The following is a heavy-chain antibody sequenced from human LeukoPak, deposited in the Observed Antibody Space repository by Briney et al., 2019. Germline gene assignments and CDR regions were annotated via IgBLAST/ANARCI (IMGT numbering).Heavy chain of an antibody. J-gene: IGHJ4*02. CDR1: GFTFSNYA. CDR3: AKRDFYDSSAYYYFYYFDH. V-gene: IGHV3-23*01. CDR2: ISESGSTT. Sequence: GGSLRLSCLASGFTFSNYAMNWVRQAPGKGLEWVSTISESGSTTYYADSVKGRFTISGDNSKNTLYLQMNSLRAEDTAVYYCAKRDFYDSSAYYYFYYFDHWGQGTLVTVSS. D-gene: IGHD3-22*01.